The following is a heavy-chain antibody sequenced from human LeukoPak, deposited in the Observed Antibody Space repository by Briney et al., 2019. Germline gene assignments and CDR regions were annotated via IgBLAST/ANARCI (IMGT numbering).Heavy chain of an antibody. CDR3: ARDWVYSSSEGYFDY. D-gene: IGHD6-13*01. J-gene: IGHJ4*02. CDR2: IWYDGSNK. Sequence: PGGSLRLSCAASGFTFSSYGMHWVRQALGKGLEWVAVIWYDGSNKYYADSVKGRFTISRDNSKNKLYLQMNSLRAEDTAVYYCARDWVYSSSEGYFDYWGQGTLVTVSS. CDR1: GFTFSSYG. V-gene: IGHV3-33*01.